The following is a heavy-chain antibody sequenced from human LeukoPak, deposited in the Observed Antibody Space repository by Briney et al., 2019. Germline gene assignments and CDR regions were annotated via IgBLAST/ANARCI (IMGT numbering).Heavy chain of an antibody. CDR3: AKDSSSGWYASFDY. V-gene: IGHV3-66*01. J-gene: IGHJ4*02. D-gene: IGHD6-19*01. CDR2: IYSGGST. CDR1: GFTVSSNY. Sequence: GGSLRLSCAASGFTVSSNYMSWVRQAPGKGLEWVSIIYSGGSTYYADSVKGRFTISRDNSKNTLYLQMNSLRAEDTAVYYCAKDSSSGWYASFDYWGQGTLVTVSS.